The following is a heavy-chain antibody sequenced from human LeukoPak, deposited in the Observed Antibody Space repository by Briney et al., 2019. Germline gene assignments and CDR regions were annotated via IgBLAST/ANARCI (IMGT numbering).Heavy chain of an antibody. Sequence: GGSLRLSCAASGFTVRSNYMTWVRQAPGKGLEWVSVIYSDGSAYYADSLQGRFTISRDNSKNTVFLQMNSMRAEDTAVYYCARGSELGATCDFWGQGTLVTVSS. V-gene: IGHV3-66*01. D-gene: IGHD1-26*01. CDR1: GFTVRSNY. CDR2: IYSDGSA. J-gene: IGHJ4*02. CDR3: ARGSELGATCDF.